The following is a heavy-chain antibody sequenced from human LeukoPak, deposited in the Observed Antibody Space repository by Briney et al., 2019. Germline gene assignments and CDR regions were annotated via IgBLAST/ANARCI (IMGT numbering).Heavy chain of an antibody. Sequence: PGGSLRLSCAASGFTFSSYSMNWVRQAPGKGLEWVSSISSSSSYIYYADSVKGRFTISRDNAKNSLYLQMNSLRAEDTAVYYCAKGRMIVVALFDYWGQGTLVTVSS. D-gene: IGHD3-22*01. CDR1: GFTFSSYS. CDR2: ISSSSSYI. J-gene: IGHJ4*02. CDR3: AKGRMIVVALFDY. V-gene: IGHV3-21*01.